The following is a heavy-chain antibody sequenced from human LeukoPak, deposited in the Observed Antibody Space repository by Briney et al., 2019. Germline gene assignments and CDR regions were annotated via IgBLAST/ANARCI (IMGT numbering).Heavy chain of an antibody. CDR1: GGSISIANYF. CDR3: ARVQQGNFDY. D-gene: IGHD6-13*01. Sequence: SETLSLTCTVSGGSISIANYFWGWIRQPPGKGLEWIGSIYYDGSTYYNPSLKSRVTISRDTSKDQFSLRLSSVTAADTAVYYCARVQQGNFDYWGQGTLVTVSS. CDR2: IYYDGST. J-gene: IGHJ4*02. V-gene: IGHV4-39*07.